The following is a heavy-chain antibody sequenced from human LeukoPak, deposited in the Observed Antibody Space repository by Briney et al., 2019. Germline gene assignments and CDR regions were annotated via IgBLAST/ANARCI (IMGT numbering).Heavy chain of an antibody. CDR2: ISYDGSNK. CDR3: AKFGRRFGELSSYYYYGMDV. CDR1: GFTFSGYG. Sequence: QSGGSLRLSCAASGFTFSGYGMHWVRQAPGKGLEWVAVISYDGSNKYYADSVKGRFTISRDNSKNTLYLQMNSLRAEDTAVYYCAKFGRRFGELSSYYYYGMDVWGQGTTVTVSS. J-gene: IGHJ6*02. V-gene: IGHV3-30*18. D-gene: IGHD3-10*01.